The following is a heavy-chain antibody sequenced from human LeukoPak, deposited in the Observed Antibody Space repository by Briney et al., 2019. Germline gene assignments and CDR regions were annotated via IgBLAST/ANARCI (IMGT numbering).Heavy chain of an antibody. Sequence: PGGSLRLSCAASGFTFSSYGMHWVRQAPGKGLEWVAVISYDGSNKYYADSVKGRFTISRDNSKNTLYLRMNSLRAEDTAVYYCAKEPRRGGSVYWGQGTLVTVS. J-gene: IGHJ4*02. CDR2: ISYDGSNK. CDR1: GFTFSSYG. V-gene: IGHV3-30*18. CDR3: AKEPRRGGSVY. D-gene: IGHD3-16*01.